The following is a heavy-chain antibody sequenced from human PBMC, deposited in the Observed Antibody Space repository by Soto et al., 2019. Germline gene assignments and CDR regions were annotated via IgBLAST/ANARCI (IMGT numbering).Heavy chain of an antibody. V-gene: IGHV2-5*02. D-gene: IGHD5-12*01. CDR3: AHRRGGDGYASYLDY. J-gene: IGHJ4*02. CDR1: GFSLSTSGVG. Sequence: QITLKESGPTLVKPTQTLTLTCTFSGFSLSTSGVGVAWIRQPPGKALEWLAIIYWDNDKRYSPSLKNRLTIPKDTSKNQVVLTVTNMDPVDTATYFGAHRRGGDGYASYLDYWGQGTLVTVSS. CDR2: IYWDNDK.